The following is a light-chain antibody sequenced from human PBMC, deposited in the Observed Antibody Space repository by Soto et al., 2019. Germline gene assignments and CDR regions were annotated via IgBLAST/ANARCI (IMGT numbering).Light chain of an antibody. Sequence: DIQMTQSPSTLSASVGDRVTITCRASQTINNRLAWYQQKPGKAPKLLIYDASSLESGVPSRFSGSGSGTEFTLTISGLQSDDFATYYCQQYDAFPYTFGQGTKLDIK. V-gene: IGKV1-5*01. CDR1: QTINNR. J-gene: IGKJ2*01. CDR3: QQYDAFPYT. CDR2: DAS.